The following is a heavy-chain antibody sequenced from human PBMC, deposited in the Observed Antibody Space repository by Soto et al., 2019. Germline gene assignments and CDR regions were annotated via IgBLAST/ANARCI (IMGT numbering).Heavy chain of an antibody. V-gene: IGHV3-23*01. J-gene: IGHJ4*02. CDR3: AKAAPGSTAFFLDN. D-gene: IGHD3-10*01. Sequence: GGSLRLSCEASGFTFRGFAMSWVRQAANKGLEWVSGIGSRGDPTYYADSVKGRFTISRDNSKNTLYLKMDSRRAEDPALYYCAKAAPGSTAFFLDNWAPGTVVTISS. CDR2: IGSRGDPT. CDR1: GFTFRGFA.